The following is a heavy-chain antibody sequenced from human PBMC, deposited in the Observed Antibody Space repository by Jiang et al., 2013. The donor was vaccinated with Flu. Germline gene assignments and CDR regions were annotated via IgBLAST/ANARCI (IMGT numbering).Heavy chain of an antibody. J-gene: IGHJ4*02. V-gene: IGHV1-18*01. Sequence: LEWMGWISAYNGNTNYAQKLQGRVTMTTDTSTSTAYMELRSLRSDDTAVYYCARDPPEWSGDYGDQFDYWGQGTLVTVSS. CDR3: ARDPPEWSGDYGDQFDY. D-gene: IGHD4-17*01. CDR2: ISAYNGNT.